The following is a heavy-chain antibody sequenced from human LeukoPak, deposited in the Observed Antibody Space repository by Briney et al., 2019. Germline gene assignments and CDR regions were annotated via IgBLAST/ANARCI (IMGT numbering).Heavy chain of an antibody. D-gene: IGHD3-9*01. J-gene: IGHJ4*02. CDR1: GGSISSGDYY. Sequence: SQTLSLTCTVSGGSISSGDYYWSWIRQPPGKGLEWIGYIYYSGSTYYNPSLKSRVTISVDTPKNQFSLKLSSVTAADTAVYYCAREGYFDWLPVSYWGQGTLVTVSS. CDR3: AREGYFDWLPVSY. CDR2: IYYSGST. V-gene: IGHV4-30-4*01.